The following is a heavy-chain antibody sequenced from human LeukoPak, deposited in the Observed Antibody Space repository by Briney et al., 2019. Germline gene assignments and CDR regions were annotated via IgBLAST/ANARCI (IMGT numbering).Heavy chain of an antibody. CDR3: ANRYCSSTSCYTRFDY. J-gene: IGHJ4*02. CDR2: IYYSVST. CDR1: GGSISSSSYY. V-gene: IGHV4-39*01. D-gene: IGHD2-2*02. Sequence: PSETLSLTCTVSGGSISSSSYYGGWVRQPPGKGLEWVGSIYYSVSTYYNPSLKSRVTISVDTSKNQFSLKLSSVTAADTAVYYCANRYCSSTSCYTRFDYWGQGTLVTVSS.